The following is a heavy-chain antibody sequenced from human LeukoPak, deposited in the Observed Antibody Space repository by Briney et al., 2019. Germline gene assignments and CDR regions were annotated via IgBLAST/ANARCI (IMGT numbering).Heavy chain of an antibody. Sequence: SETLSLTCTVSGDSISSYHWTWIRQSPGRGLEWIGYMYYSGDSNYNPSLKSRVTISLDTSNDQFSLKLSSVTAADTAIYYCATYTPHCSGGTCYSIDYWGQGTLVTVSS. CDR2: MYYSGDS. D-gene: IGHD2-15*01. J-gene: IGHJ4*02. CDR1: GDSISSYH. CDR3: ATYTPHCSGGTCYSIDY. V-gene: IGHV4-59*08.